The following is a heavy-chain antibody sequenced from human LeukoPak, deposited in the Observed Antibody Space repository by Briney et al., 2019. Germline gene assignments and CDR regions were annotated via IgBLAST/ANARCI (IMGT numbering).Heavy chain of an antibody. CDR1: GYTFTSYD. D-gene: IGHD3-10*01. CDR2: MNPNSGNT. V-gene: IGHV1-8*01. CDR3: ARDSSEDGSGRS. J-gene: IGHJ5*02. Sequence: ASVKVSCKASGYTFTSYDINWGRQAPGQGLGGRGWMNPNSGNTGYAQKFRGRVTMTRNTSISTAYMELSSLRSEDTAVYYCARDSSEDGSGRSWGQGTLVTVSS.